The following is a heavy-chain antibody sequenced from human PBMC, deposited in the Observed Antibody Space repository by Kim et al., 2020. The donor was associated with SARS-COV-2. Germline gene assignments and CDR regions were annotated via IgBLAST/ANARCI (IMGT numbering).Heavy chain of an antibody. CDR1: GYTFSNAG. CDR3: ARLVGPTAIDLDF. Sequence: ASVKVSCKGSGYTFSNAGIHWVRQAPGQSLEWMGWIRTGDGFTVYSEKFQGRSTFTRDTSASAAYMELSSLRSEDSAVYYCARLVGPTAIDLDFRGQGTLVTVSS. J-gene: IGHJ4*02. V-gene: IGHV1-3*04. CDR2: IRTGDGFT. D-gene: IGHD1-26*01.